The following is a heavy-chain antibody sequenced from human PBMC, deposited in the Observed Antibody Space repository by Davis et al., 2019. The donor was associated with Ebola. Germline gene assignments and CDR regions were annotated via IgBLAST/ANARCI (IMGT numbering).Heavy chain of an antibody. CDR2: INPSGGST. Sequence: AASVKVSCKASGYTFTRYYMHWVRQAPGQGLEWMGIINPSGGSTNYAQKFQGRVTITADESTSTAYMELSSLRSEDTAVYYCASGAEWLVSGYWGQGTLVTVSS. CDR3: ASGAEWLVSGY. J-gene: IGHJ4*02. D-gene: IGHD6-19*01. CDR1: GYTFTRYY. V-gene: IGHV1-46*01.